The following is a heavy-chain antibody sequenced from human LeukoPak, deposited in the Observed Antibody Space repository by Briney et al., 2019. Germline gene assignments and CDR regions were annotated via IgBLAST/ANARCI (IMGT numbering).Heavy chain of an antibody. Sequence: PSETLSLTCAVYGGSFSGYYWSWIRQPPGKGLEWIGEINHSGSTNYNPSLKSRVTISVDTSKNQFSLKLSSVTAADTAVSYCARGLSSQYYDFWSGYHYYFDYWGQGTLVTVSS. V-gene: IGHV4-34*01. CDR2: INHSGST. CDR1: GGSFSGYY. CDR3: ARGLSSQYYDFWSGYHYYFDY. D-gene: IGHD3-3*01. J-gene: IGHJ4*02.